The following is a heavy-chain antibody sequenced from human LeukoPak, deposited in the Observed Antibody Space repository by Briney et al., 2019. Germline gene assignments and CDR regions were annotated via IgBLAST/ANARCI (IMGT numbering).Heavy chain of an antibody. V-gene: IGHV4-59*08. CDR2: IYYSGST. J-gene: IGHJ4*02. Sequence: PSETLSLTCTVSGGSISSYYWSWIRQPPGKGLEWIGYIYYSGSTNYNPSLKSRVTISVDTSKNQFSLKLSSVTAADTAVYYCASSEYSSSFDYWGQGTLVTASS. CDR1: GGSISSYY. CDR3: ASSEYSSSFDY. D-gene: IGHD6-6*01.